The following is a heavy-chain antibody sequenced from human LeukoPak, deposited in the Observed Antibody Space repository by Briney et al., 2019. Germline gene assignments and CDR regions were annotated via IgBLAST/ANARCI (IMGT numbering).Heavy chain of an antibody. Sequence: GGSLRLSCAASGFTFSSYTMTWVRQAPGKGLEWVSYISSSSSYIYYADSVKGRFTISRDNAENSLYLQMNSLRAEDTAVYYCARGSEGYCSGGGCYYGMDVWGQGTTVTVSS. V-gene: IGHV3-21*01. CDR3: ARGSEGYCSGGGCYYGMDV. D-gene: IGHD2-15*01. J-gene: IGHJ6*01. CDR2: ISSSSSYI. CDR1: GFTFSSYT.